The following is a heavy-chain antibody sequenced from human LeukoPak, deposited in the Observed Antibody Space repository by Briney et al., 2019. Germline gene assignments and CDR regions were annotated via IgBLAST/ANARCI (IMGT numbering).Heavy chain of an antibody. J-gene: IGHJ6*04. D-gene: IGHD3-10*01. CDR3: AREASLVRGIFITRYGLDV. CDR1: GGSVSSGTYY. Sequence: SETLSLTCTVSGGSVSSGTYYWTWIRQPPGKGLEWIAYISYNENTNYNPPLKSRLTISLDTSSNQFSLRLSSVTAADTAVYYCAREASLVRGIFITRYGLDVWGRGTTVTVSS. V-gene: IGHV4-61*01. CDR2: ISYNENT.